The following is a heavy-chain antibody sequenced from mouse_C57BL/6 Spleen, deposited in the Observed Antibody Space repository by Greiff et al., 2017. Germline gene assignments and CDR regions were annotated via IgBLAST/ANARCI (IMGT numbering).Heavy chain of an antibody. CDR2: INYDGSST. D-gene: IGHD2-4*01. CDR1: GFTFSDYY. CDR3: ARGSYDYDNYYAMDY. V-gene: IGHV5-16*01. J-gene: IGHJ4*01. Sequence: EVKLVESEGGLVQPGSSMKLSCTASGFTFSDYYMAWVRQVTEKGLEWVANINYDGSSTYYLDSLKSRLIISRDNAKNILYLQMSSLKSEDTATYYCARGSYDYDNYYAMDYWGQGTSVTVSS.